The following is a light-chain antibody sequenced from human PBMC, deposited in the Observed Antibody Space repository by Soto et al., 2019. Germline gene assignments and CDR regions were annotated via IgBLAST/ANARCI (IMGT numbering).Light chain of an antibody. CDR1: QGIRTE. V-gene: IGKV1-6*01. Sequence: ATQMTQSPSSLSASVGDRVTIACRASQGIRTELGWYQQKAGEAPKLLIYAASTLQSGVPPRFSGSGSGTDFTLTINSLQPEDFATYYCLQDYDYPRTFGQGTKVEMK. CDR2: AAS. J-gene: IGKJ1*01. CDR3: LQDYDYPRT.